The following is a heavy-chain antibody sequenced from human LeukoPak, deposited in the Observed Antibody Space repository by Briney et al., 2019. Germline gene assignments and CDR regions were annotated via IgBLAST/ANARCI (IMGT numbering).Heavy chain of an antibody. J-gene: IGHJ4*02. CDR3: ASLEGPGY. V-gene: IGHV4-34*01. Sequence: SETLSLTCAVYGGSFSGYYWNWIRQPPGKGLEWIGEINHSGSTNYNPSLKSRVTISVDTSKNQFSLKLSSVTAADTAVYYCASLEGPGYWGQGTLVTVSS. CDR1: GGSFSGYY. CDR2: INHSGST.